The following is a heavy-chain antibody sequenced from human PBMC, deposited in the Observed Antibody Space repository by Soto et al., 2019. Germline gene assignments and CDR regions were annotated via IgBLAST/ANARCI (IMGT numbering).Heavy chain of an antibody. D-gene: IGHD5-12*01. CDR2: INYSGSA. J-gene: IGHJ4*02. CDR3: ARGRDGSQFDH. V-gene: IGHV4-31*03. CDR1: GGSISSGGYY. Sequence: QVQLQQSGPGLVKPSQTLSLTCTVSGGSISSGGYYWSWIRQHPGKGLEWIGYINYSGSASYNPSLKSRVTISVDTSKNQFSLKLSSVTAADTAVYYCARGRDGSQFDHWGQGTLVTVSS.